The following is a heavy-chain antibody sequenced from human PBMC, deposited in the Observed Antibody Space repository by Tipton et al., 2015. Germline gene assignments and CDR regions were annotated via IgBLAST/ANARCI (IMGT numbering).Heavy chain of an antibody. J-gene: IGHJ3*02. CDR1: GDTFIKYG. CDR3: ARGHFDYTVDDAFDI. Sequence: VQLVQSGAEVKKPGSSVKVSCKTSGDTFIKYGFSWVRQAPGQGLEWMGGIIPMFSTANYAQKFQGRVMITADESTSTAYMELSSLRSEDTAIYYCARGHFDYTVDDAFDIWGQGTVVIVSS. CDR2: IIPMFSTA. D-gene: IGHD3-3*01. V-gene: IGHV1-69*01.